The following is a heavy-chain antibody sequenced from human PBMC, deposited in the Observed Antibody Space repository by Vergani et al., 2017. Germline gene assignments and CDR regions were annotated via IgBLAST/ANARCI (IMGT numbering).Heavy chain of an antibody. J-gene: IGHJ5*02. CDR1: GASIRSSYYY. V-gene: IGHV4-39*01. D-gene: IGHD6-19*01. Sequence: QLQLQESGPGLVKPSATLSLTCSVSGASIRSSYYYWGWLRQPPGKGLEWIASIYYSGSTYYNPSLKSRVTISVDTSKNQFSLKLSSVTAADTAVSFCAGHSTVEWLVKLGWINPWGQGILVTVSS. CDR2: IYYSGST. CDR3: AGHSTVEWLVKLGWINP.